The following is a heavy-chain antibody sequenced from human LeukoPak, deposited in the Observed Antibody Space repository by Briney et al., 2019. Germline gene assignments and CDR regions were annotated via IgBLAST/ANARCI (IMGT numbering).Heavy chain of an antibody. V-gene: IGHV1-18*01. D-gene: IGHD3-22*01. Sequence: GASVKVSCKASGYTFTSYGISWVRQAPGQGLEWMGWISAYNGNTNYAQKLQGRVTMTTDTSTSTAYMELRSLRSDDTAVYYCARGPGGRRGYYPLEDYYYYYYMDVWGKGTTVTVSS. CDR3: ARGPGGRRGYYPLEDYYYYYYMDV. J-gene: IGHJ6*03. CDR1: GYTFTSYG. CDR2: ISAYNGNT.